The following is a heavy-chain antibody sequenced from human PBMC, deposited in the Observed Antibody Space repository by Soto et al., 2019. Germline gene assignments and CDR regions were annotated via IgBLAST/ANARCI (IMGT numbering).Heavy chain of an antibody. CDR2: IYHSGST. Sequence: SETLSLTCSVSGGSISSSNYYWAWIRQPPGKGLEWIGYIYHSGSTYYNPSLKSRVTISVDRSKNQFSLKLSSVTAADTAVYYCARVPDRWGQGTLVTVSS. CDR3: ARVPDR. CDR1: GGSISSSNYY. V-gene: IGHV4-30-2*01. D-gene: IGHD2-2*01. J-gene: IGHJ5*02.